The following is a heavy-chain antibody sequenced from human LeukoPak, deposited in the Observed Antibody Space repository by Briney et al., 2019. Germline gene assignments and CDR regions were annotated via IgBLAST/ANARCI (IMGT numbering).Heavy chain of an antibody. Sequence: NLGESLKICCIASVNRSTEVSTGSVRQMPGKGLELMGSIYPGDSDVRYSPSFQGQVTISTAKSFTTAYLQWRCLNRWHAAIFYCTRHKVLESPSSAFYYWGQGTRVTVSS. D-gene: IGHD3-22*01. V-gene: IGHV5-51*01. CDR3: TRHKVLESPSSAFYY. CDR1: VNRSTEVS. J-gene: IGHJ4*02. CDR2: IYPGDSDV.